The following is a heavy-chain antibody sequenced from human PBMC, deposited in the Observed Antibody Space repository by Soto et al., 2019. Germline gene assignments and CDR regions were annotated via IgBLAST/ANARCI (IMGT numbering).Heavy chain of an antibody. V-gene: IGHV3-30-3*01. J-gene: IGHJ2*01. CDR1: GFTVSSYA. Sequence: QVQLVEFVGDVVQPGWSLRLSCAASGFTVSSYAMHWVRQAPGKGLEWVAVISYDGSNKYYADSVKGRFTISRDNSKNTLYLLMNSLRAEDTAVYYCARPLWRDDYNWGYFDLWGRGTLVTVSS. CDR2: ISYDGSNK. CDR3: ARPLWRDDYNWGYFDL. D-gene: IGHD4-4*01.